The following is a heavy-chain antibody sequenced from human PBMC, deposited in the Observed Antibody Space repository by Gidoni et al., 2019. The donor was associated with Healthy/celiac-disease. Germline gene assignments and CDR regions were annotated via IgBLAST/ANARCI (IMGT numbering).Heavy chain of an antibody. CDR2: IYHSGST. CDR3: ARDRKMDY. J-gene: IGHJ4*02. Sequence: QVQLQESGPGLVKPSETLSLTCAVSGYSISSGYYWGWIRQPPGKGLEWIGRIYHSGSTYYNPSRKSRVTISVDTSKNQFSLKLSSVTAADTAVYYCARDRKMDYWGQGTLVTVSA. V-gene: IGHV4-38-2*02. CDR1: GYSISSGYY.